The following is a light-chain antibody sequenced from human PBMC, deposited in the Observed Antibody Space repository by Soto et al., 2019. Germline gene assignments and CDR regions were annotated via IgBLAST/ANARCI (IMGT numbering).Light chain of an antibody. Sequence: AIQMTQSPSSLSSSVGDRVTITCRASQGIRNDLGWYQQKPGKAPKRLIYAASSLPSGVPSRFSGSGSGTDFTLTISNLQPEDFATYYCLQDYNYPYTFGQGTKLEIK. J-gene: IGKJ2*01. CDR1: QGIRND. V-gene: IGKV1-6*01. CDR3: LQDYNYPYT. CDR2: AAS.